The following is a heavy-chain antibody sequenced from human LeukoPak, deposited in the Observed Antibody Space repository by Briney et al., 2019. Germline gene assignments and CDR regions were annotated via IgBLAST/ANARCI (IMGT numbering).Heavy chain of an antibody. CDR2: ISYDGSNK. J-gene: IGHJ4*02. D-gene: IGHD3-3*01. CDR1: GFTFSSYA. CDR3: ASFGEGVDY. Sequence: GGSLRLSCAASGFTFSSYAMHWVRQAPGKGLEWVAVISYDGSNKYYADSVKGRFTISRDNSKNTLYLQMNSLRAEDTAVYYCASFGEGVDYWGQGTLSPSPQ. V-gene: IGHV3-30-3*01.